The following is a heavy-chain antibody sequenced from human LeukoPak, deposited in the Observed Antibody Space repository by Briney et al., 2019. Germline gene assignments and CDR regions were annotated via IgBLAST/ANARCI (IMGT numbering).Heavy chain of an antibody. CDR2: IGAAGDT. D-gene: IGHD6-6*01. Sequence: GGSLRLSCAASEFTFDNFDMHWDRQGSGKGLEWVSSIGAAGDTYYPNSVKGRFTISRENAKSSLYLQLNSLRAEDTAVYYCARGRSSLWYFDLWGRGTLVSVSS. CDR3: ARGRSSLWYFDL. J-gene: IGHJ2*01. CDR1: EFTFDNFD. V-gene: IGHV3-13*01.